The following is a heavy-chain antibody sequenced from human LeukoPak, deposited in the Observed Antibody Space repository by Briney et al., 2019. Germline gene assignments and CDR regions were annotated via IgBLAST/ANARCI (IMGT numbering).Heavy chain of an antibody. D-gene: IGHD3-10*01. CDR1: GYTFISYY. J-gene: IGHJ4*02. Sequence: ASVKVSCKASGYTFISYYMHWVRQAPGQGLEWMGVISPSDGRISYAQNFQGRVTMTRDTSTGTVYMDLSSLRSEDTALYYCARSGGSGDYYNAVDYWGQGTLVIVSS. CDR3: ARSGGSGDYYNAVDY. V-gene: IGHV1-46*01. CDR2: ISPSDGRI.